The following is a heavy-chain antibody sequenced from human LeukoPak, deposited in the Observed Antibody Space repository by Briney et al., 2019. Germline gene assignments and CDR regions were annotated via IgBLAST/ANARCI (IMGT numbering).Heavy chain of an antibody. J-gene: IGHJ4*02. Sequence: GGSLRLSCVASGFTFGKYWMSWVRQAPGKGLEWVANIKLDGSEKNYVDSVKGRFTISRDNTKNSLYLQMNSLRAEDTAVFYCARDQYDTWSRRGNFDSWGQGTLVFVSS. CDR1: GFTFGKYW. CDR3: ARDQYDTWSRRGNFDS. D-gene: IGHD3/OR15-3a*01. CDR2: IKLDGSEK. V-gene: IGHV3-7*03.